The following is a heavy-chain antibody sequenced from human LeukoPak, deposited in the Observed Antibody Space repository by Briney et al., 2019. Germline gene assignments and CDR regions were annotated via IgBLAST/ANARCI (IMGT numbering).Heavy chain of an antibody. D-gene: IGHD5-18*01. J-gene: IGHJ4*02. CDR2: IIPIFGTA. CDR1: GGTFSSYA. Sequence: SVKVSCKASGGTFSSYAISWVRQAPGQGLEWMGGIIPIFGTANYAQKFQGRVTITADESTSTAYMELSSLRSEDTAVYYCASGGETWIQLWSNFDYWGQGTLVTVSS. CDR3: ASGGETWIQLWSNFDY. V-gene: IGHV1-69*13.